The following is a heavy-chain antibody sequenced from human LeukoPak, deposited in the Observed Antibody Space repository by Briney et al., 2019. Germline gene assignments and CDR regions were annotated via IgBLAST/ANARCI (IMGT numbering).Heavy chain of an antibody. CDR1: GVSFSGYY. CDR2: INHSGST. J-gene: IGHJ5*02. Sequence: PSETLSLTCAVYGVSFSGYYWSWIRQPPGKGLEWIGEINHSGSTNYNPSLKSRVTISVDTSKNQFSLKLSSVTAADTAVYYCARGRYSSSWYRGWFDPWGQGTLVTVSS. D-gene: IGHD6-13*01. CDR3: ARGRYSSSWYRGWFDP. V-gene: IGHV4-34*01.